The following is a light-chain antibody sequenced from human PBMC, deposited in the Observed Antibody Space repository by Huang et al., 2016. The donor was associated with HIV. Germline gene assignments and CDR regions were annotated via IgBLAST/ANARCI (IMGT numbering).Light chain of an antibody. CDR1: QSVGTN. J-gene: IGKJ1*01. CDR2: DAS. CDR3: QQYNNWPPRGT. V-gene: IGKV3-15*01. Sequence: EIVVTQSPASLSVFPGDRATLSCRASQSVGTNMAWYQQKPGQAPRLLIFDASTRATGGPARFSGSESGTDFTLTISGLQSEDFGIYYCQQYNNWPPRGTFGQGTKVEI.